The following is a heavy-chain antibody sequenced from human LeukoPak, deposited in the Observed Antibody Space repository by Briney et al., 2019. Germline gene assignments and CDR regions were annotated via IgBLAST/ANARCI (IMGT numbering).Heavy chain of an antibody. CDR2: ITGGGSST. V-gene: IGHV3-23*01. CDR3: ANSATGVTRAFDI. CDR1: GFTFSSYA. J-gene: IGHJ3*02. Sequence: GGSLRLSCAASGFTFSSYAMSWVRQAPGEGLGWVSAITGGGSSTFYADSVNGRFALSRDNSKNTLYLQMNSLRAEDTAVYYCANSATGVTRAFDIWGQGTMVTVSS. D-gene: IGHD2-8*01.